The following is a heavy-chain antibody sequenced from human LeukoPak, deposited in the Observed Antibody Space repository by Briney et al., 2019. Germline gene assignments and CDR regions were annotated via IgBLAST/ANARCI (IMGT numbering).Heavy chain of an antibody. Sequence: PGRSLRLSCAASRFTFSTYGMHWVRQAPGKGLEWVAVISYDGSYTNYADSVKGRFTISRDNSKNTLYLQMNSLRADDTAVYYCAKGGPTGSNYFDFWGQGTLVTVSS. CDR3: AKGGPTGSNYFDF. J-gene: IGHJ4*02. CDR1: RFTFSTYG. CDR2: ISYDGSYT. D-gene: IGHD1-26*01. V-gene: IGHV3-30*18.